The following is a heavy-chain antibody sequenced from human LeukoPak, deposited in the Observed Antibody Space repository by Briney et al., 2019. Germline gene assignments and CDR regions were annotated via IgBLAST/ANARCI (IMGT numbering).Heavy chain of an antibody. CDR2: ISGSGGST. CDR1: GFTFSSYA. V-gene: IGHV3-23*01. Sequence: GGSLRLSCAASGFTFSSYAMSWVRQAPGKGLEWVSAISGSGGSTYYADSVKGRFTISRDNSKNTLYLQMNSLRAEDTAVYYCARLSGGPHYYDRSGPGDYFDYWGQGTLVTVSS. CDR3: ARLSGGPHYYDRSGPGDYFDY. J-gene: IGHJ4*02. D-gene: IGHD3-22*01.